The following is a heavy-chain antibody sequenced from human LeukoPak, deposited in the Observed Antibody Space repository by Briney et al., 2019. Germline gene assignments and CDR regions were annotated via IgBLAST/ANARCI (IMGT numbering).Heavy chain of an antibody. CDR2: ISGGGDT. D-gene: IGHD3-10*01. J-gene: IGHJ6*02. Sequence: PGGSLRLSCAPSGFTVSSTYMSWVRQAPGKGLEWVSIISGGGDTFYAGSVKGRFTISRGISKNTLYLQMNDLRGEDTAVYYCAGRGSGYYYGMNVWGQGTTVTVSS. CDR1: GFTVSSTY. V-gene: IGHV3-66*01. CDR3: AGRGSGYYYGMNV.